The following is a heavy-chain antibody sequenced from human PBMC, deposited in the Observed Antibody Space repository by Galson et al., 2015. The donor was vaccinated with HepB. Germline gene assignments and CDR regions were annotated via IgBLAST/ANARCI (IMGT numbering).Heavy chain of an antibody. D-gene: IGHD1-14*01. V-gene: IGHV1-46*01. Sequence: SVKVSCKASGYTFTSYYMHWVRQAPGQGLEWMGIINPYSGTTGYAQKFRGRVTVTRDKSTSTVYMELSTLRSEDTAVYYCASQAGKMGGDYWGQGTLVTVSS. CDR1: GYTFTSYY. CDR3: ASQAGKMGGDY. CDR2: INPYSGTT. J-gene: IGHJ4*02.